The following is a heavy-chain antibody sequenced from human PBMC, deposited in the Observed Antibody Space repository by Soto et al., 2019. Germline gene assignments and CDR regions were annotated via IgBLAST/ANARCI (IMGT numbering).Heavy chain of an antibody. V-gene: IGHV1-69*01. CDR3: AREAHTYDFWSGYSPGWFDP. Sequence: QVQLVQSGAEVKKPGSSVKVSCKASGGTFSSYAISWVRQAPGQGLEWMGGIIPIFGTANYAQKFQGRVTITASESTSTAYMELICLRSEDTAVYYCAREAHTYDFWSGYSPGWFDPWGQGTLVTVSS. J-gene: IGHJ5*02. CDR2: IIPIFGTA. CDR1: GGTFSSYA. D-gene: IGHD3-3*01.